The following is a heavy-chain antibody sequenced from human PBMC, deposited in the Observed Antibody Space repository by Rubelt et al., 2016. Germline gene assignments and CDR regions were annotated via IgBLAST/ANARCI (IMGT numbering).Heavy chain of an antibody. V-gene: IGHV3-53*01. CDR3: AGADYSKGFFDY. CDR2: IHSGGTT. D-gene: IGHD2-21*01. Sequence: EVQLVESGGGLIQPGGSRRLSCAASGFTVGSNYMSWVRQAPGKGLEWVSVIHSGGTTSYADSVRGRFTTPRDNSKKTLYLQMNSLRAEDTAVYYCAGADYSKGFFDYWGQGTLVAVSS. CDR1: GFTVGSNY. J-gene: IGHJ4*02.